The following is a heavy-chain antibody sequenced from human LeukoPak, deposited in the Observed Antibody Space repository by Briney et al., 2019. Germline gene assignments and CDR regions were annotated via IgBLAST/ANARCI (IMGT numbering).Heavy chain of an antibody. CDR3: ARDVGEYCSSTNCYASHY. Sequence: ASVKVSCKASGYTFTGYYMHWVRQAPGQRLEWMGWINPNSGGTNYAQNFQGRVTMTRDTSITTAYMELSSLRSDDTAVYYCARDVGEYCSSTNCYASHYWGQGTLVTVSS. V-gene: IGHV1-2*02. J-gene: IGHJ4*02. CDR2: INPNSGGT. CDR1: GYTFTGYY. D-gene: IGHD2-2*01.